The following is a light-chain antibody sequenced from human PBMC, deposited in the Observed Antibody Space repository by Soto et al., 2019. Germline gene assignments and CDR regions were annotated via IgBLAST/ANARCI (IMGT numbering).Light chain of an antibody. V-gene: IGLV2-8*01. J-gene: IGLJ1*01. Sequence: QSVLTQPPSASGSPGQSVTISCIGTSSDVGRYNYVSWYQHHPGKAPKLIIYEVTKRPSGVPDRFSGSKSGTSASLAITGLQAEDEADYYCQSYDSSLSGLYVFGTGTKVTVL. CDR2: EVT. CDR3: QSYDSSLSGLYV. CDR1: SSDVGRYNY.